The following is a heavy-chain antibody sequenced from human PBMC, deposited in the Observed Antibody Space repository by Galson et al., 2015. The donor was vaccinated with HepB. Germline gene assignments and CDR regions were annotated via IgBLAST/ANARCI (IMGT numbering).Heavy chain of an antibody. CDR1: EFRFSTYD. V-gene: IGHV3-23*01. Sequence: SCAASEFRFSTYDMSWGRQAPGKGLEWVSGISGRSGSTYYAASVKGRFTISRDNSKNTLYLQMNSLRAEDTAVYYCAKGYHFDYWGQGTLVTVSS. D-gene: IGHD1-1*01. CDR2: ISGRSGST. J-gene: IGHJ4*02. CDR3: AKGYHFDY.